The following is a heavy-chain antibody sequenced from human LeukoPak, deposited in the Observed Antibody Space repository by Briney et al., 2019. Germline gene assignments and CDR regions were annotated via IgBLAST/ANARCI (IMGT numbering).Heavy chain of an antibody. CDR3: ARSVYIVVEYYFDC. Sequence: SETLSLTCTVSGGSISSSSYCWGWIRQPPGKGLEWIGTTCYSGSTFYNPSLKSRVTISVDTSKNQFSLRLSSVTAADTAVYYCARSVYIVVEYYFDCWGQGALVTVSS. CDR2: TCYSGST. CDR1: GGSISSSSYC. J-gene: IGHJ4*02. V-gene: IGHV4-39*01. D-gene: IGHD2-15*01.